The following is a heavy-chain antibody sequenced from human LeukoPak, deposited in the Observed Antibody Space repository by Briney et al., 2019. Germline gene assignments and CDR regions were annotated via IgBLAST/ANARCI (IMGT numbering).Heavy chain of an antibody. J-gene: IGHJ4*02. D-gene: IGHD2-8*01. CDR2: ISGSGGST. CDR1: GFTFSSYA. V-gene: IGHV3-23*01. CDR3: AKLTVPYCTNGVCSHFDY. Sequence: PGGSLRLSCAASGFTFSSYAMSWVRPAPGKGREWVSAISGSGGSTYYADSVKGRFPTSRDNSKNTLYLQMNSLRAEDTAVYYCAKLTVPYCTNGVCSHFDYWGQGTLVTVSS.